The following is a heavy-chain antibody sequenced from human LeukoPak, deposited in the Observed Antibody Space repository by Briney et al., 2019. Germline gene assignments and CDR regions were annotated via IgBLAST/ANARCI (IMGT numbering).Heavy chain of an antibody. D-gene: IGHD3-22*01. CDR3: ARDQNEYYYDSSDYSL. CDR1: GGSVSSGSYY. J-gene: IGHJ4*02. V-gene: IGHV4-61*01. Sequence: SETLSLTCTVSGGSVSSGSYYWSWVRQPPGKGLEWIGYIYYSGSTNYNPSLKSRVTISVDTSKNQFSLKLSSVTAADTAVYYCARDQNEYYYDSSDYSLWGQGTLVTISS. CDR2: IYYSGST.